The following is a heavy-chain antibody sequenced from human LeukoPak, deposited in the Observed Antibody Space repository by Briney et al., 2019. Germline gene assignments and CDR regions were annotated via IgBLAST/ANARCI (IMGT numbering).Heavy chain of an antibody. J-gene: IGHJ4*02. CDR1: GYTFTSYG. V-gene: IGHV1-18*01. Sequence: GASVKVSCKASGYTFTSYGISWVRQAPGQGLEWMGWISAYNGNTNYAQKLQGRVTMTIDTSTSTAYMELRSLRSDDTAVYYCARGSRWLPRQPFDYWGQGTLVTVSS. CDR2: ISAYNGNT. D-gene: IGHD6-19*01. CDR3: ARGSRWLPRQPFDY.